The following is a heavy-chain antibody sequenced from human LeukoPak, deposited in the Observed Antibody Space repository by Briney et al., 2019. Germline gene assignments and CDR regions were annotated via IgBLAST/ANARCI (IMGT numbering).Heavy chain of an antibody. V-gene: IGHV3-23*01. Sequence: GGSLPLSCAASGFPFSSYAMSWVRQAPGKGLEWVSAISGSGGSTYYADSVKGRFTISRDNSKNTLYLQMNSLRAEDTAVYYCAKDQIVVVTNGNYFDYWGQGTLVTVSS. CDR1: GFPFSSYA. D-gene: IGHD3-22*01. CDR3: AKDQIVVVTNGNYFDY. CDR2: ISGSGGST. J-gene: IGHJ4*02.